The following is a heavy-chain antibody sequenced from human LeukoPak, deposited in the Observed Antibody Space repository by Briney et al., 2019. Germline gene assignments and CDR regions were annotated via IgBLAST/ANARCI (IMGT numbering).Heavy chain of an antibody. J-gene: IGHJ5*02. CDR1: GYTFTSYD. CDR2: MNPNSGNT. CDR3: ARLRIAVAGRGWFDP. V-gene: IGHV1-8*01. D-gene: IGHD6-19*01. Sequence: ASVTVSCKASGYTFTSYDINWVRQATGQGLEWMGWMNPNSGNTGYAQKFQGRVTMTRNTSISTAYMELSSLRSEDTAVYYCARLRIAVAGRGWFDPWGQGTLVTVSS.